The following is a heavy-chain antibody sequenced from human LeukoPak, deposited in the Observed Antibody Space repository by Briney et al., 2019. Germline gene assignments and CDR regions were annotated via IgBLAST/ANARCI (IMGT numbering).Heavy chain of an antibody. D-gene: IGHD5-24*01. V-gene: IGHV3-30*18. CDR1: GFTFSNFG. J-gene: IGHJ4*02. CDR3: AKQMAVDYFDY. Sequence: PGGSLRLSFAASGFTFSNFGMHWVRQAPGKGLEWVAVISYDGKNEYYTDSVKGRLTISRDNAKNTLYLQMNSLRVEDTAVYYCAKQMAVDYFDYWGQGTLVTVSS. CDR2: ISYDGKNE.